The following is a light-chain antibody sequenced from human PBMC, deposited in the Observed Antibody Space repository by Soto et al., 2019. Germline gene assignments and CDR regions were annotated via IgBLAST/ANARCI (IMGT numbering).Light chain of an antibody. V-gene: IGLV3-21*04. CDR2: YDS. CDR1: NLGSKS. Sequence: SYELTQPPSVSVAPGETARMTCGRYNLGSKSVHWYQQKAGQAPVLVIYYDSDRPSGIPERFSGSNSGNTATLTISRVEVGDEADYYCQVWDSSSDHYVFGTGTKLTVL. J-gene: IGLJ1*01. CDR3: QVWDSSSDHYV.